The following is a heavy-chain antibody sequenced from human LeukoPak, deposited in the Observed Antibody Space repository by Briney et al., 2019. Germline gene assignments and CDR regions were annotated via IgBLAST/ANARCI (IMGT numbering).Heavy chain of an antibody. D-gene: IGHD3-22*01. CDR3: ARGSPPRVYYDRSGYYSYYFDY. V-gene: IGHV1-18*01. CDR1: GYKFTNYG. CDR2: ISPYNGNT. J-gene: IGHJ4*02. Sequence: ASVKVTCKASGYKFTNYGISWVRQAPGQGLEWMGWISPYNGNTIYAQKLQGRVAMTTDTSTSTAYMELRSLRSDDTAVYYCARGSPPRVYYDRSGYYSYYFDYWGQGTLVTVSS.